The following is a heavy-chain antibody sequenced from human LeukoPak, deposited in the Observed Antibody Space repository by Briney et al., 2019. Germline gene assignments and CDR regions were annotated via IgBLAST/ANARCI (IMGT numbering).Heavy chain of an antibody. J-gene: IGHJ4*02. CDR1: GFTFSSYS. CDR3: AKVITAMVRGVIITYELDY. D-gene: IGHD3-10*01. CDR2: ISSSSSYI. V-gene: IGHV3-21*01. Sequence: GGSLRLSCAASGFTFSSYSMNWVRQAPGKGLEWVSSISSSSSYIYYADSVKGRFTISRDNSKNTLYLQMNSLRAEDTAVYYCAKVITAMVRGVIITYELDYWGQGTLVTVSS.